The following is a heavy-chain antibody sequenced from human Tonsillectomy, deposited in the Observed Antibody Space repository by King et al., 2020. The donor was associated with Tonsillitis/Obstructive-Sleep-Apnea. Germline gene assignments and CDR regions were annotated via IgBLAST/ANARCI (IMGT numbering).Heavy chain of an antibody. V-gene: IGHV4-34*01. J-gene: IGHJ4*02. CDR1: GGSFSGYY. D-gene: IGHD5-12*01. CDR3: ARGLVGYDSKGGNDY. Sequence: HVQLQQWGAGLLKPSETLSLTCAVYGGSFSGYYWSWIRQPPGKGLEWIGEINHSGSTNYNPSLKSRVTISVDTSKNQFSLKLSSVTAADTAVYYCARGLVGYDSKGGNDYWGQGTLVTVSS. CDR2: INHSGST.